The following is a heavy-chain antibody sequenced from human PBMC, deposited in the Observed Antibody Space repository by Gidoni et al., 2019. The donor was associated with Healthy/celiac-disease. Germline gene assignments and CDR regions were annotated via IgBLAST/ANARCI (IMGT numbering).Heavy chain of an antibody. CDR2: IYYSGST. Sequence: QLQLQESGPGLVKPSETLSLTCTVSGGSISSSSYYWGWIRQPPGKGLEWIGSIYYSGSTYYNPSLKSRVTISVDTSKNQFSLKLSSVTAADTAVYYCARRDGYNYGLFDYWGQGTLVTVSS. D-gene: IGHD5-12*01. CDR3: ARRDGYNYGLFDY. J-gene: IGHJ4*02. CDR1: GGSISSSSYY. V-gene: IGHV4-39*01.